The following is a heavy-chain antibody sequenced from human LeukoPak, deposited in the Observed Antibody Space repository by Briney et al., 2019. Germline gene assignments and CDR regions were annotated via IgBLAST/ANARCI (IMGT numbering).Heavy chain of an antibody. D-gene: IGHD1-26*01. V-gene: IGHV4-59*08. J-gene: IGHJ5*02. CDR2: IYYSGSI. CDR3: ARQGVGASSGYNWFDP. CDR1: GGTISSYY. Sequence: PSETLSLTCTASGGTISSYYWSWIRQPPGKGLEWIGYIYYSGSINYNPSIKSRVTISVDTSKNQFSLKLSSVTAADTAVYYCARQGVGASSGYNWFDPWGQGTLVTVSS.